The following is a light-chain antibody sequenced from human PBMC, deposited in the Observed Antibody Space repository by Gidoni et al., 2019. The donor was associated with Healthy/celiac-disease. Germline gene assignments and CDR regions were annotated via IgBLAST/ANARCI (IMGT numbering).Light chain of an antibody. CDR1: QSVSSSY. Sequence: EIVLTQSPGTLSLSQGERATLSCRASQSVSSSYLAWYQQKPGQAPRLLIYGASSRATGIPDRFSGSGSGTDFTLTISRLEPEDFAVYYCQQYGSLLWTFGQGTKVEIK. V-gene: IGKV3-20*01. CDR3: QQYGSLLWT. J-gene: IGKJ1*01. CDR2: GAS.